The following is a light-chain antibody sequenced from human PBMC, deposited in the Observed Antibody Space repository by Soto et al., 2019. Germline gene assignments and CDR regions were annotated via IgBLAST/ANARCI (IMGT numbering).Light chain of an antibody. CDR1: QSIDNY. Sequence: DLQMTQSPSSLSASVGDSVTITCRASQSIDNYLNWYQQKPGKAPKLLIYAASSLQSGVPSRFSGSGSGTDFTLTVSSLQPEDFATYYCQQSYSGLRFGQGTKVEIK. CDR2: AAS. V-gene: IGKV1-39*01. CDR3: QQSYSGLR. J-gene: IGKJ1*01.